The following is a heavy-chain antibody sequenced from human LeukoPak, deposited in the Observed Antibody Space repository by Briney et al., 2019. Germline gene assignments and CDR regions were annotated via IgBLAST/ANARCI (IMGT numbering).Heavy chain of an antibody. CDR1: GGSISCGAYY. V-gene: IGHV4-31*03. Sequence: SQTLSLTCTVSGGSISCGAYYWSWIRQHPGKDLEWIGYIYYSGSTYYNPSLKSRLTISVDTSKNQFSLKLSSVTAADTAVYYCAREKAGSTGSIDSWGQGTLVTVSS. J-gene: IGHJ4*02. CDR3: AREKAGSTGSIDS. CDR2: IYYSGST. D-gene: IGHD2-2*01.